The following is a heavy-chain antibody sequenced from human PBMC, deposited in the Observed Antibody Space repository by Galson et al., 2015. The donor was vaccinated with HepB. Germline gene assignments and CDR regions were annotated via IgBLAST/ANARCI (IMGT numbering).Heavy chain of an antibody. CDR3: AGRLYLNGYYSGS. J-gene: IGHJ5*02. V-gene: IGHV4-34*01. D-gene: IGHD3-9*01. CDR2: INYGGTT. CDR1: GGSFSGYY. Sequence: ETLSLTCAVYGGSFSGYYWSWIRQAPGKGLEWIGEINYGGTTHYNPSLKSRVTISVDTSKNQFSLKLSSVTAADTAVYYCAGRLYLNGYYSGSWGQGTLVTVSS.